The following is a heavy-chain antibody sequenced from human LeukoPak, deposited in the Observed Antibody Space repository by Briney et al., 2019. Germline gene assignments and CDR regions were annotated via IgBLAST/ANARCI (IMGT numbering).Heavy chain of an antibody. CDR1: GGSISSYY. J-gene: IGHJ4*02. CDR2: IYYSGST. CDR3: ASRSSIRSGYQDTLYYFDS. D-gene: IGHD3-3*01. V-gene: IGHV4-59*01. Sequence: SETLSLTCTVPGGSISSYYWSWLRQPPGKRLEWIGHIYYSGSTNYNPSLKSRVTISVDTSKNQFSLKLSSVTAADTAVYYCASRSSIRSGYQDTLYYFDSWGQGTLVTVSS.